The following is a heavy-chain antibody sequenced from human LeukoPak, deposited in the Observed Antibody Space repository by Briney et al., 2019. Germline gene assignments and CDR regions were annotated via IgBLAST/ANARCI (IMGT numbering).Heavy chain of an antibody. D-gene: IGHD3-9*01. V-gene: IGHV3-30*18. CDR3: AKDQSYDILTGYYDY. J-gene: IGHJ4*02. Sequence: GGCLRLSCAGSGVTLSSYGMHWVRQAPGKGLEWGGGISYDGSNKYYADSVKGRFTISRDNSKNTLYLQMNSLRAEDTAVYYCAKDQSYDILTGYYDYWGQGTLVTVSS. CDR2: ISYDGSNK. CDR1: GVTLSSYG.